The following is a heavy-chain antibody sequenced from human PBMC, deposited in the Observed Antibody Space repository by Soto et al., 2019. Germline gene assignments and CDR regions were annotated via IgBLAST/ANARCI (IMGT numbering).Heavy chain of an antibody. J-gene: IGHJ4*02. CDR1: GFTFNSYA. Sequence: QVQLAESGGGVVQPGRSLRLSCAASGFTFNSYAMHWVRQAPGKGLEWVAVISYDGSDKYYVDSVKGRFTISRDNSKNTLYLQRDSLRVDDTAVFYWVKDGNVYTSGWYAASVDSWGQGTLVTVPS. D-gene: IGHD6-19*01. V-gene: IGHV3-30*18. CDR3: VKDGNVYTSGWYAASVDS. CDR2: ISYDGSDK.